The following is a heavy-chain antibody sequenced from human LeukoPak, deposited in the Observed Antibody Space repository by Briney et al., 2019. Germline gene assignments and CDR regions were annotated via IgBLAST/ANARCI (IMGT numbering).Heavy chain of an antibody. J-gene: IGHJ3*02. CDR3: ASRKLDTAMGGAFDI. Sequence: SQTLSLTCTVSGGSISSGSYYWSWIRQPAGKGLEWIGRIYTSGSTNYNPSLKSRATISVDTSKNQFSLKLSSVTAADTAVYYRASRKLDTAMGGAFDIWGQGTMVTVSS. CDR2: IYTSGST. D-gene: IGHD5-18*01. V-gene: IGHV4-61*02. CDR1: GGSISSGSYY.